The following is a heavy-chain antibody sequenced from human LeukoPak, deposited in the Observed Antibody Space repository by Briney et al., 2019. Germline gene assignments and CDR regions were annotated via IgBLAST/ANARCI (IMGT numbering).Heavy chain of an antibody. CDR1: GYTFTGYY. CDR3: ARDVAVKSGAFDI. Sequence: GASVKVSCKAAGYTFTGYYMHWVRQAPGQGLELMGWINPNSGGTNYAQKFQGRVTMTRDTSISTAYMELRSLRSDDTAVYYCARDVAVKSGAFDIWGQGTMVTVSS. V-gene: IGHV1-2*02. CDR2: INPNSGGT. D-gene: IGHD2-15*01. J-gene: IGHJ3*02.